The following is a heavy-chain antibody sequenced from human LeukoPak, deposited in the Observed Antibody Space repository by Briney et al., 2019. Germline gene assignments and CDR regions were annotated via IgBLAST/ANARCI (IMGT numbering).Heavy chain of an antibody. CDR2: TDSDGSTT. CDR3: IRALNGDKDY. J-gene: IGHJ4*02. Sequence: GGSLRLSCAASGFTFSSSWMHRVRQAPGKGLVWVSRTDSDGSTTTYADSVKGRFTISRDNAKNTLYLQMNSLRAEDTAVYYCIRALNGDKDYWGQGTLVTVSS. D-gene: IGHD3-9*01. V-gene: IGHV3-74*01. CDR1: GFTFSSSW.